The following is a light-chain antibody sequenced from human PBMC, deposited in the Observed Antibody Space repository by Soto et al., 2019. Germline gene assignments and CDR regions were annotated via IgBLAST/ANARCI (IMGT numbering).Light chain of an antibody. CDR1: QSVSSN. J-gene: IGKJ5*01. V-gene: IGKV3-15*01. CDR3: QQYNNGPPIT. Sequence: EILMTQAPATLSVSPRERXPXXXXXSQSVSSNLAWYQQNPGQAPRLLIYGASTRATGIPARFSGSGSGTEFTLTISSLQSEDFAVHYCQQYNNGPPITFGQGTRLEIK. CDR2: GAS.